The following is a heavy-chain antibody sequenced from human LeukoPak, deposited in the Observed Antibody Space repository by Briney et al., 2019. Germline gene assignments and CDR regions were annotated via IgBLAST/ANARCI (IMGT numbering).Heavy chain of an antibody. CDR1: GGSISSSSYY. V-gene: IGHV4-39*07. Sequence: PSETLSLTCTVSGGSISSSSYYWGWIRQPPGKGLEWIGSIYYSGSTYYNPSLKSRVTISVDKSKNQFSLKLSSVTAADTAVYYCARDLYDFWSGRYDAFDIWGQGTMVTVSS. J-gene: IGHJ3*02. CDR3: ARDLYDFWSGRYDAFDI. D-gene: IGHD3-3*01. CDR2: IYYSGST.